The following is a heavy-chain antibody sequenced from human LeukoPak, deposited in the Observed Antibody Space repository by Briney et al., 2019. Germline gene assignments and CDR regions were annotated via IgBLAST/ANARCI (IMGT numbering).Heavy chain of an antibody. CDR1: GFTFSSYG. D-gene: IGHD2-2*01. J-gene: IGHJ4*02. CDR2: IRYDGSNK. V-gene: IGHV3-30*02. Sequence: GGSLRLSCAASGFTFSSYGIHWVRQAPGKGLEWVAFIRYDGSNKYYADSVKGRFTISRDNSKSTVYLQMNSLRAEDTAVYYCAKDLSMIWCSTTTCSYFDYWGQGTLVTVSS. CDR3: AKDLSMIWCSTTTCSYFDY.